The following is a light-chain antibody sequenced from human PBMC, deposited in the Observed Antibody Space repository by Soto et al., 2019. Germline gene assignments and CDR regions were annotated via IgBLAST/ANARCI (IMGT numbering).Light chain of an antibody. Sequence: DFQMTQSPSTLSASVGDRVTITCRASQNIRSRLAWFQQKPGKAPKLLIYDAFSLESGVPSRFSGSGSGTDFTLTIGSLEPEDFAVYYCHQRSTWPWTFGQGTKVDIK. CDR2: DAF. J-gene: IGKJ1*01. V-gene: IGKV1-5*01. CDR3: HQRSTWPWT. CDR1: QNIRSR.